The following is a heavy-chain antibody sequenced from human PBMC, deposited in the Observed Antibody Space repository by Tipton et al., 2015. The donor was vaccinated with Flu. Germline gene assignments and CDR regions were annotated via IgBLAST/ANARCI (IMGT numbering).Heavy chain of an antibody. CDR3: ARGAPRRIAVPGPYYFDY. J-gene: IGHJ4*02. CDR2: IYYSGST. V-gene: IGHV4-59*01. D-gene: IGHD6-19*01. Sequence: LRLSCTVSGGPISSYYWSWIRQPPGKGLEWIGYIYYSGSTNYNPSLKSRVTISVDTSKNQFSLKLSSVTAADTAVYYCARGAPRRIAVPGPYYFDYWGQGTLVTVST. CDR1: GGPISSYY.